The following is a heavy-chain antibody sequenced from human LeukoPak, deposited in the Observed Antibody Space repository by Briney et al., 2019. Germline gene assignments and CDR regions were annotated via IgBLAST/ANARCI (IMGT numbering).Heavy chain of an antibody. CDR2: IYTSGST. J-gene: IGHJ4*02. CDR1: GGSISSSSYY. D-gene: IGHD5-18*01. V-gene: IGHV4-61*02. CDR3: ATLGYSYGTDY. Sequence: PSETLSLTCTVSGGSISSSSYYWDWIRQPAGKGLEWIGRIYTSGSTNYNPSLKSRVTISVDTSKNQFSLKLSSVTAADTAVYYCATLGYSYGTDYWGQGTLVTVSS.